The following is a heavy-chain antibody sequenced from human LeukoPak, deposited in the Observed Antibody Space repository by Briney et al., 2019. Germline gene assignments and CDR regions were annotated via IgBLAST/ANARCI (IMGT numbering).Heavy chain of an antibody. CDR2: IYYSGST. V-gene: IGHV4-30-4*01. Sequence: SETLSLTCAVYGGSFSSYYWSWIRQPPGKGLEWIGYIYYSGSTYYNPSLKSRVTISVDTSKNQFSLKLSSVTAADTAVYYCARGTVTSHNTFDYWGQGTLVTVPS. CDR1: GGSFSSYY. CDR3: ARGTVTSHNTFDY. D-gene: IGHD4-17*01. J-gene: IGHJ4*02.